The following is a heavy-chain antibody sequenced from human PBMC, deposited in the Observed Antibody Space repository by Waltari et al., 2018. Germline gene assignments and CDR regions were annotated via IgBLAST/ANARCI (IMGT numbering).Heavy chain of an antibody. CDR2: INHSGST. Sequence: QVQLQQWGAGLLKPSETLSLTCAVYGGSFSGYYWSWIRQPPGKGLEWIGEINHSGSTNYNPSLKSRFTISVDTSKNQFSLKLSSVTASYTAVYYCARVATVTTKVDYWGQGTLVTVSS. D-gene: IGHD4-17*01. V-gene: IGHV4-34*01. CDR3: ARVATVTTKVDY. CDR1: GGSFSGYY. J-gene: IGHJ4*02.